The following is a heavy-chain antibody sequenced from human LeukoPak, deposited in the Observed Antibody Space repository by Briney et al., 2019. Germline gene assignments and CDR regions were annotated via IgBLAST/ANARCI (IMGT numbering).Heavy chain of an antibody. Sequence: SGPTLVNPTQTLTLTCTFSGFSLSTSGVGVGWIRQPPGKALEWLALIYWNDDKRYSPSLKSRLTITKDTSKNQVVLTMTNMDPVDTATYYCAHRSQVLVGATALYFFDYWGQGALVTVSS. CDR1: GFSLSTSGVG. V-gene: IGHV2-5*01. CDR2: IYWNDDK. D-gene: IGHD1-26*01. J-gene: IGHJ4*02. CDR3: AHRSQVLVGATALYFFDY.